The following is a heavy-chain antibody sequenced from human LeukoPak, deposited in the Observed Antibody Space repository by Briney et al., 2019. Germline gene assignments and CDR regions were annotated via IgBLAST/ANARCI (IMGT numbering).Heavy chain of an antibody. J-gene: IGHJ4*02. CDR1: GFTFSSYG. CDR3: AREFTVNWSFFDY. D-gene: IGHD1-20*01. Sequence: PGGSLRLSCAASGFTFSSYGMHWVRQAPGKGLEWVAVIWYDGSNKYYADSVKGRFTISRDSSKNTLYLQMNSLRAEDTAVYYCAREFTVNWSFFDYWGQGTLV. V-gene: IGHV3-33*01. CDR2: IWYDGSNK.